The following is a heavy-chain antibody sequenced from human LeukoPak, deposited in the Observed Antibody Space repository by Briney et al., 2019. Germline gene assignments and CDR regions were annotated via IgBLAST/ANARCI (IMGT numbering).Heavy chain of an antibody. CDR1: GFTFSNYW. J-gene: IGHJ4*02. CDR2: IKTDGSST. CDR3: ARDGDGYNFDY. V-gene: IGHV3-74*01. Sequence: GESLRLSCAASGFTFSNYWMHWVRQAPGKGLVWVSRIKTDGSSTDYADSVKGRFTISRDNAKNTFYLQMNSLRAEDTAVYYCARDGDGYNFDYWGQGTLVTVSS. D-gene: IGHD5-24*01.